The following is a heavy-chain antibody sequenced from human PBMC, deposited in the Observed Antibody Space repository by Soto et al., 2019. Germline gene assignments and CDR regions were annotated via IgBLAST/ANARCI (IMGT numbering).Heavy chain of an antibody. J-gene: IGHJ4*02. V-gene: IGHV4-34*01. CDR2: INPSGGN. Sequence: QVQLQQWGAGLLKPSETLSLTCGVYVGSFSGYYWNWIRQPPGKGLEGIGEINPSGGNNYNPSLKSRVTISADTSKNQFSRKLSSVTAADTAVYYCARVRASRCQRDIDFWGQGTLVTVSS. D-gene: IGHD2-8*01. CDR1: VGSFSGYY. CDR3: ARVRASRCQRDIDF.